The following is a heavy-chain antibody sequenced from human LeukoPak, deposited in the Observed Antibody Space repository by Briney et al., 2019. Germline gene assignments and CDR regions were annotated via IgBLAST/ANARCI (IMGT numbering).Heavy chain of an antibody. CDR2: MNPNSGNT. CDR3: ARGSSGSYWGGIHDAFDI. J-gene: IGHJ3*02. D-gene: IGHD1-26*01. V-gene: IGHV1-8*01. CDR1: GYTFTSYD. Sequence: ASVKVSCKASGYTFTSYDINWVRQATGQGLEWMGWMNPNSGNTGYAQKFQGRVTMTRNTSISTAYMELSSLRSEDTAVYYCARGSSGSYWGGIHDAFDIWGQGTMVTVSS.